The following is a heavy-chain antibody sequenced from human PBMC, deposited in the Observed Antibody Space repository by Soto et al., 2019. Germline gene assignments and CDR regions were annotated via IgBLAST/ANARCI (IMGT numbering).Heavy chain of an antibody. CDR2: ISGSGGST. Sequence: EVQLLESGGGLVQPGGSLRLSCAASGFTFSSYAMSWVRQAPGKGLEWVSAISGSGGSTYYADSVTGRFTISRDNYKNTLYLQLNSLRAEDTAVYYCAKRGLVGDSPRYWYFDLWGRGTLVTVSS. D-gene: IGHD4-17*01. V-gene: IGHV3-23*01. J-gene: IGHJ2*01. CDR3: AKRGLVGDSPRYWYFDL. CDR1: GFTFSSYA.